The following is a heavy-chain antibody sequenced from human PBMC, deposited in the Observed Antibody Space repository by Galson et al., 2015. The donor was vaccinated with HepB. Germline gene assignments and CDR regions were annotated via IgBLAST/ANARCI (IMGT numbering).Heavy chain of an antibody. CDR2: IYPGDSDT. CDR1: GYSFTSYW. V-gene: IGHV5-51*01. D-gene: IGHD4-17*01. Sequence: QSGAEVKKPGESLKISCKGSGYSFTSYWIGWVRQMPGKGLEWMGIIYPGDSDTRYSPSFQGQVTISADKSISTAYLQWSSLKASDTAMYYCARLDIPTTATTFPLYYYYYGMDVWGQGTTVTVSS. J-gene: IGHJ6*02. CDR3: ARLDIPTTATTFPLYYYYYGMDV.